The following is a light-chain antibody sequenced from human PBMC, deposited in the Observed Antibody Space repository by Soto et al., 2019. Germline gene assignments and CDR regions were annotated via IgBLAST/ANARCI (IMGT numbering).Light chain of an antibody. CDR3: KHYDSLPIT. CDR1: QSLTSRY. Sequence: EIVLTQSPGTLSLSPGERATLSCRASQSLTSRYLAWYQQKPGQPPRLLIYGAYSRATGIQDRFSGSGSGTDFTLTISRLAPEDFAVFYCKHYDSLPITFGQGTRLENK. CDR2: GAY. J-gene: IGKJ5*01. V-gene: IGKV3-20*01.